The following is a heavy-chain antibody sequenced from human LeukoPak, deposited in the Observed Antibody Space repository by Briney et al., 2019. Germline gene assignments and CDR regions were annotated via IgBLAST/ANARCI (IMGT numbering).Heavy chain of an antibody. D-gene: IGHD2-15*01. J-gene: IGHJ4*02. V-gene: IGHV1-2*06. CDR3: ARDQGDVVVVAATHGHYDY. CDR1: GYTFTGYY. CDR2: INPNSGGT. Sequence: GASVKVSCKASGYTFTGYYMHWVRQAPGQGLEWMGRINPNSGGTNYAQKFQGRVTMTRDTSISTAYMELSRLRSDDTAVYYCARDQGDVVVVAATHGHYDYWGQGTLVTVSS.